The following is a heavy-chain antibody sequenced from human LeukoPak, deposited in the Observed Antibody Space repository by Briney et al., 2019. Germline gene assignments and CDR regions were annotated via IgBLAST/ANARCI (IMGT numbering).Heavy chain of an antibody. CDR1: GFTFSSSG. CDR3: ARASQGLYYYYYMDV. V-gene: IGHV3-21*01. CDR2: ISTSSSYI. J-gene: IGHJ6*03. Sequence: GGSLRLSCTASGFTFSSSGMNWVRQAPGKGLEWVSSISTSSSYIYYADSMKGRFTISRDNAKNSLYLQMNSLRAEDTAVYYCARASQGLYYYYYMDVWGKGTTVTVSS.